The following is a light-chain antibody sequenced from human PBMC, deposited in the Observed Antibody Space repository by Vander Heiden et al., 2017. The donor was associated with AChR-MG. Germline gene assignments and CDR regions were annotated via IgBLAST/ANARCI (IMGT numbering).Light chain of an antibody. CDR2: GKS. Sequence: SSELTQDPAVSVALGQTVRITCQGDSLRNYYISWYKQKPGQAPVLVIYGKSNRPSGIPDRFSGSSSGNTGSLTITGAQAEDEADYYCNSRDSSGNHLVFGGGTKLTVL. V-gene: IGLV3-19*01. J-gene: IGLJ3*02. CDR1: SLRNYY. CDR3: NSRDSSGNHLV.